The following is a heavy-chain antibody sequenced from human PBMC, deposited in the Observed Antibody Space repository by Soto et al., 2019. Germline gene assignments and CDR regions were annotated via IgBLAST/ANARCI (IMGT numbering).Heavy chain of an antibody. V-gene: IGHV1-69*02. D-gene: IGHD6-6*01. Sequence: GASVKVSCKASGGTFSSYTISWVRQAPGQGLEWMGRIIPILGIANYAQKFQGRVTITADKSTSTAYMELSSLRSEDTAVYYCASRGGFGIAAHYYYYYMDVWGKGTTVTVSS. CDR3: ASRGGFGIAAHYYYYYMDV. CDR2: IIPILGIA. CDR1: GGTFSSYT. J-gene: IGHJ6*03.